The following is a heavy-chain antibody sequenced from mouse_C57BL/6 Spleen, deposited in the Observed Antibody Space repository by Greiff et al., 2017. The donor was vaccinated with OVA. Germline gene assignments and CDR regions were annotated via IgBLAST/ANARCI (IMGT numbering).Heavy chain of an antibody. D-gene: IGHD1-1*01. CDR2: INPNNGGT. Sequence: VQLQQSGPELVKPGASVKISCKASGYTFTDYYMNWVKQSHGKSLEWIGDINPNNGGTSYNQKFKGKATLTVDKSSSTAYMELRSLTSEVSAVYYCARLDYYGSSYTAMDYWGQGTSVTVSS. CDR3: ARLDYYGSSYTAMDY. V-gene: IGHV1-26*01. J-gene: IGHJ4*01. CDR1: GYTFTDYY.